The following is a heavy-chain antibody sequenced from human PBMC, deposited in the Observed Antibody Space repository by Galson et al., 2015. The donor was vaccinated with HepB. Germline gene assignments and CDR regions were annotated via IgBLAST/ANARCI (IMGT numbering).Heavy chain of an antibody. D-gene: IGHD6-13*01. CDR2: IYPGDSDT. V-gene: IGHV5-51*01. J-gene: IGHJ4*02. CDR3: ARHLSIAAAGTPHLPLN. CDR1: GYSFTSYW. Sequence: QSGAEVKKPGESLKISCKGSGYSFTSYWIGWVRQMPGKGLEWMGIIYPGDSDTRYSPSFQGQVTISADKSISTAYLQWSSLKASDSAMYYCARHLSIAAAGTPHLPLNWGQGTLVTVSS.